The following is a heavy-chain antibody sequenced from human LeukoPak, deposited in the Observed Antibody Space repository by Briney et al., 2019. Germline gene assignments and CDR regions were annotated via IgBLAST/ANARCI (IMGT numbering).Heavy chain of an antibody. CDR3: AKRTDTSGNRGGALDI. J-gene: IGHJ3*02. V-gene: IGHV3-23*01. Sequence: GGSLRLSCEASGFTVSSNYMSWVRQAPGKGLEWVSSISDSGSGTYYADSVKGRFTISRDNSKNTLYLQMNSLRAEDTAVYYCAKRTDTSGNRGGALDIWGQGTMVAVSS. CDR1: GFTVSSNY. D-gene: IGHD3-22*01. CDR2: ISDSGSGT.